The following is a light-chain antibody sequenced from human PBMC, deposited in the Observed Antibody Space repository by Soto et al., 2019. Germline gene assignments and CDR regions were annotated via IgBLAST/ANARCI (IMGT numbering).Light chain of an antibody. CDR1: QSVSSSS. CDR3: QQYDNSPTWT. Sequence: EIVLTQSPGTLSLSPGERATLSCRASQSVSSSSLAWYQQKPGQAPRLLIYGASSRATGIPDRFSGSGSGTDFTLTISRLEPEDFAVYYWQQYDNSPTWTFGQGTKVEIK. CDR2: GAS. V-gene: IGKV3-20*01. J-gene: IGKJ1*01.